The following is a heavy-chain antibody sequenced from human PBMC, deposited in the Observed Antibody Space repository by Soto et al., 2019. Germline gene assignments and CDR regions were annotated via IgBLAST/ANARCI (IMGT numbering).Heavy chain of an antibody. CDR1: GFSFSKYN. V-gene: IGHV3-48*02. Sequence: EVQLVESGGGLVQPGGSLRLTYAASGFSFSKYNMNWVRQAPGKGLEWVSYISKSSDTIYYADSVRGRFSISRDNGKNSLYLQMDSLRDEDTAVYYCARDAFDYDTTGYHCDYWGQGTLVTVSS. J-gene: IGHJ4*02. D-gene: IGHD3-22*01. CDR3: ARDAFDYDTTGYHCDY. CDR2: ISKSSDTI.